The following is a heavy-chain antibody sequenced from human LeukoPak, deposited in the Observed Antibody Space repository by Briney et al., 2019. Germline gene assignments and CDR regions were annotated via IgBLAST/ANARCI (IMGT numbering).Heavy chain of an antibody. CDR1: GFTFSSYA. V-gene: IGHV3-30-3*01. Sequence: GRSLRLSCAASGFTFSSYAMHWVRQAPGKGLEWVAVISYDGSNKYYADSVKGRFTISRDSSKNTLYLQMNSLRAEDTAVYYCAREGGYDSGRYYFDYWGQGTLVTVSS. D-gene: IGHD3-3*01. CDR3: AREGGYDSGRYYFDY. CDR2: ISYDGSNK. J-gene: IGHJ4*02.